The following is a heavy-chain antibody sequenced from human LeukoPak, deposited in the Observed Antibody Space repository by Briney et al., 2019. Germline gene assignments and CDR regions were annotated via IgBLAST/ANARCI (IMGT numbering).Heavy chain of an antibody. V-gene: IGHV4-34*01. J-gene: IGHJ6*04. Sequence: SETLSLTCAVYGGSFSGYYWSWIRQPPGKGLEWIGEINHSGSTNYNPSLKSRVTISVDTSKNQFSLKLSSVTAADTAVYYCARGRYYYGMDVWGKGTRSPSPQ. CDR2: INHSGST. CDR1: GGSFSGYY. CDR3: ARGRYYYGMDV.